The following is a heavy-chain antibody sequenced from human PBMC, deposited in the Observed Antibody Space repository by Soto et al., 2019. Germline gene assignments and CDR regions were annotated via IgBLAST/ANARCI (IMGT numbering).Heavy chain of an antibody. CDR2: ISSSSSTI. CDR1: GFTFSSYS. V-gene: IGHV3-48*02. CDR3: ARDETEYYYDSSGYNYYYYGMDV. D-gene: IGHD3-22*01. Sequence: GGSLRLSCAASGFTFSSYSMNWVRQAPGKGLEWVSYISSSSSTIYYADSVKGRFTISRDNAKNSLYLQMNSLRDEDTAVYYCARDETEYYYDSSGYNYYYYGMDVWGQGTTVTVSS. J-gene: IGHJ6*02.